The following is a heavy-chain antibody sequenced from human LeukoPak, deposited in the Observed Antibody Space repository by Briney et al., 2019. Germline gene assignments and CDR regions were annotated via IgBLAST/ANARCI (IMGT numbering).Heavy chain of an antibody. CDR3: ARGGAVSKAAFAPDY. CDR1: GFSVSTSR. J-gene: IGHJ4*02. V-gene: IGHV3-53*01. CDR2: IYDGGTT. Sequence: AGSLRLSCEVSGFSVSTSRMSWVRQAPGKGLEWVSVIYDGGTTQYADSVKGRFTISRDNSKNTLYFQMNSLRAEDTAVYYCARGGAVSKAAFAPDYWGQGTLVTVSS. D-gene: IGHD4-11*01.